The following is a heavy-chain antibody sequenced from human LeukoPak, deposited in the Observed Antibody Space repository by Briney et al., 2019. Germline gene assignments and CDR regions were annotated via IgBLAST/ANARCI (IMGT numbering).Heavy chain of an antibody. CDR3: ATSSYCSSTSCYPESNWFDP. CDR2: MNPNSGNT. CDR1: GYTFTSYD. D-gene: IGHD2-2*01. J-gene: IGHJ5*02. Sequence: ASVKASCKASGYTFTSYDINWVRQATGQGLEWMGWMNPNSGNTGYAQKFQGRVTMTRNTSISTAYMELSSLRSEDTAVYYCATSSYCSSTSCYPESNWFDPWGQGTLVTVSS. V-gene: IGHV1-8*01.